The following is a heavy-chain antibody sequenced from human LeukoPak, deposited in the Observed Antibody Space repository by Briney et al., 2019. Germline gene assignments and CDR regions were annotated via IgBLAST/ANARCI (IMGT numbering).Heavy chain of an antibody. CDR3: ASNRRSGSYGSYYYYYMDV. J-gene: IGHJ6*03. CDR1: GYTFTDYY. V-gene: IGHV1-2*02. CDR2: INPNSGAT. D-gene: IGHD3-10*01. Sequence: GASVKVSCKASGYTFTDYYMHWVRQAPGQGLEWMGWINPNSGATTYAQKFQGRVTMTRDRSISTAYMELNRLRFDDTAVYYCASNRRSGSYGSYYYYYMDVWGKGTTVTISS.